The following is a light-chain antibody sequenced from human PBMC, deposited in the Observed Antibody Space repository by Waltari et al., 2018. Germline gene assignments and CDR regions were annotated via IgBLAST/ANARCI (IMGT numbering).Light chain of an antibody. Sequence: DIQMTQSPSSLSASVGDSVPLPCRARPRLRSSFPWSPPPPGPAPKLLIYAASSLQSGGPARGRGRGAGTEGTRTISSLQPEDFATYYCQQSYSTPRRTFGQGTKVEIK. CDR1: PRLRSS. V-gene: IGKV1-39*01. CDR2: AAS. CDR3: QQSYSTPRRT. J-gene: IGKJ1*01.